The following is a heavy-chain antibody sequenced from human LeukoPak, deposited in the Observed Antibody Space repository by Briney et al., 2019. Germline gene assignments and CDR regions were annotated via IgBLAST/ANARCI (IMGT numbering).Heavy chain of an antibody. CDR3: ARDRCAYDSSGYYCLDFDY. CDR1: GFTFSSYG. V-gene: IGHV3-30*02. Sequence: SGGSLRLSCAASGFTFSSYGMHWVRQAPGKGLEWVAFIRYDGSNKYYADSVKGRFTISRDNSKNTLYLQMNSLRAEDTAVYYCARDRCAYDSSGYYCLDFDYWGQGTLVTVSS. D-gene: IGHD3-22*01. J-gene: IGHJ4*02. CDR2: IRYDGSNK.